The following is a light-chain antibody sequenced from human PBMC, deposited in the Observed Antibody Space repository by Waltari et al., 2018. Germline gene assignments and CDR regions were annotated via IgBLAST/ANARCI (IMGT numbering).Light chain of an antibody. J-gene: IGLJ3*02. CDR2: RNN. CDR3: ATWDDSLSGPV. Sequence: QSVLTQPPSASGTPGQRVTISCSGSRSNIGSNYVHLYQQLPGTAPKLLIYRNNQRPSGVPDRFSGSKSGTSASLAISGLRSEDEADYYCATWDDSLSGPVFGGGTKLTVL. V-gene: IGLV1-47*01. CDR1: RSNIGSNY.